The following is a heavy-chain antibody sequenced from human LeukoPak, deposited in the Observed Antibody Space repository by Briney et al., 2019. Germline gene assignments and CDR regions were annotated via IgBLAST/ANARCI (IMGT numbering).Heavy chain of an antibody. CDR2: INEDGRAK. CDR1: GFTFSSYS. D-gene: IGHD6-25*01. J-gene: IGHJ4*02. V-gene: IGHV3-7*01. CDR3: AKYMAAAALGN. Sequence: GGSLRLSCAASGFTFSSYSRNWVGQAPGKGLEWVANINEDGRAKKYVDSVKGRFTMSRDNAKNSLYLQMNSLRAEDTAVYYCAKYMAAAALGNWGQGTLVTVSS.